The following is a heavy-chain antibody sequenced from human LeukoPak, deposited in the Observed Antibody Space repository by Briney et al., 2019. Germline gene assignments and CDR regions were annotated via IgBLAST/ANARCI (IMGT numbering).Heavy chain of an antibody. V-gene: IGHV4-59*01. CDR3: ARSITSSWYGDFQH. CDR1: GGSMSGYF. CDR2: IYYSGST. D-gene: IGHD6-13*01. Sequence: PSETLSLTCTVSGGSMSGYFWSWIRQPPGKGLEWIGYIYYSGSTNYNPSLKSRATISVDTSKNQFSLKLSSVTAADTAVYYCARSITSSWYGDFQHWGQGTLVTASS. J-gene: IGHJ1*01.